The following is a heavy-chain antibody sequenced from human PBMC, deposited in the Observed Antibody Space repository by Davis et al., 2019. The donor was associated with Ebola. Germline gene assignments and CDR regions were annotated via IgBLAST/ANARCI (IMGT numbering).Heavy chain of an antibody. Sequence: AASVKVSCKASGYTFTGYYMHWVRQAPGKGLECVSAIRSDGINTYYADSVKGRFTISRDISKNALFLQMGSLRPDDMAMYYCARGSRETSGYYFDSWGQGTLVTVSS. CDR1: GYTFTGYY. CDR3: ARGSRETSGYYFDS. V-gene: IGHV3-64*02. CDR2: IRSDGINT. J-gene: IGHJ4*02. D-gene: IGHD3-22*01.